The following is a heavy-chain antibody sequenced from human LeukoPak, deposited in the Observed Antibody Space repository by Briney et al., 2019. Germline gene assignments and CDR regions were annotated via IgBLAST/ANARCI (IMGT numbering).Heavy chain of an antibody. J-gene: IGHJ4*02. CDR3: ARSPAPTRSSWLYFDY. D-gene: IGHD6-13*01. CDR1: GFTVGSSY. Sequence: GGSLRLSCAASGFTVGSSYMSWVRQAPRKRPEWVSLISDGGTTYYADSVKGRFNISRDNSKNTLYLQMNSLRPEDTAVYYCARSPAPTRSSWLYFDYWGQGTLVTVSS. V-gene: IGHV3-53*05. CDR2: ISDGGTT.